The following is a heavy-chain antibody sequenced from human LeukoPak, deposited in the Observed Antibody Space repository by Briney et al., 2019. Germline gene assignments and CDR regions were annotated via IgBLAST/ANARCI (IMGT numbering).Heavy chain of an antibody. CDR3: ARGRGLVVVPAAIPPRMDV. CDR2: IKHSGST. D-gene: IGHD2-2*01. J-gene: IGHJ6*02. CDR1: GGSFSGYY. Sequence: PSETLSLTCAVYGGSFSGYYWSWIRQPPGKGLEWIGEIKHSGSTNYNPSLKSRVTISVDTSKNQFSLKLSSVTAADTAVYYCARGRGLVVVPAAIPPRMDVWGQGTTVTVSS. V-gene: IGHV4-34*01.